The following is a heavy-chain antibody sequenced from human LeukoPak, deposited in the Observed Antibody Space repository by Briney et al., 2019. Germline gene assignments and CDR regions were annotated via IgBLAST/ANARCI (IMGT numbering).Heavy chain of an antibody. CDR1: GYTFTSYG. Sequence: ASVKVSCQASGYTFTSYGISLVRQAPGPPLEWMGWISAYNGNTNYAQKLQGRVTMTTDTSTSTDYMELRSLRSDDTAVYYCARGPVSYNWFDPWGQGTLVTVSS. J-gene: IGHJ5*02. CDR2: ISAYNGNT. V-gene: IGHV1-18*01. CDR3: ARGPVSYNWFDP.